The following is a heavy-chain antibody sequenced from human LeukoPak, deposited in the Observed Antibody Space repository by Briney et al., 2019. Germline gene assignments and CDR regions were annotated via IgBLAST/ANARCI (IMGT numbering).Heavy chain of an antibody. CDR2: MNPNSGNT. CDR1: GGTFSSYA. V-gene: IGHV1-8*02. Sequence: ASVKVSCKASGGTFSSYAISWVRQAPGQGLEWMGWMNPNSGNTGYAQKFQGRVTMTRNTSISTAYMELSSLRSEDTAVYYCARGRGGSFLFKGRIRMWFDPWGQGTLVTVSS. CDR3: ARGRGGSFLFKGRIRMWFDP. J-gene: IGHJ5*02. D-gene: IGHD2-15*01.